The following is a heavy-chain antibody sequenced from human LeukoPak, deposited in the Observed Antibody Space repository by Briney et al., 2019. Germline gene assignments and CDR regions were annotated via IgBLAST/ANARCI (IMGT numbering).Heavy chain of an antibody. D-gene: IGHD3-3*01. CDR3: ARDSDDFWSGYYPPLYYYYYYMDV. CDR2: LKFDGKSK. V-gene: IGHV3-30*02. CDR1: GFTFNKYG. J-gene: IGHJ6*03. Sequence: GGSLRLSCVASGFTFNKYGLHWVRQAPGKGLEWVAFLKFDGKSKYYADSVKGRFTISRETSENTLYLQIDSLRPEDTAVYYCARDSDDFWSGYYPPLYYYYYYMDVWGKGTTVTVSS.